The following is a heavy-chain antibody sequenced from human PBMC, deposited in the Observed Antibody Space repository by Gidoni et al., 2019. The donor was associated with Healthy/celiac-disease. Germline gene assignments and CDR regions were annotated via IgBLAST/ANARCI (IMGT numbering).Heavy chain of an antibody. CDR2: IIPIFGTA. J-gene: IGHJ6*02. V-gene: IGHV1-69*01. Sequence: IIPIFGTANYAQKFQGRVTITADESTSTAYMELSSLRSEDTAVYYCARATHCTGGVCYMDYYYGMDVWGRGTTVTVSS. CDR3: ARATHCTGGVCYMDYYYGMDV. D-gene: IGHD2-8*02.